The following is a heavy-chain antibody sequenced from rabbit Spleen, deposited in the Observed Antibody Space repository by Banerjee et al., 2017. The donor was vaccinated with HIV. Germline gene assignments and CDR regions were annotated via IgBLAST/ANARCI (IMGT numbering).Heavy chain of an antibody. J-gene: IGHJ3*01. V-gene: IGHV1S40*01. CDR3: ARDGAGGSYFAL. D-gene: IGHD8-1*01. CDR1: GFSFTSGYD. Sequence: QSLEESGGGLVQPGASLTLTCTASGFSFTSGYDMCWVRQAPGTGLEWIGYIDPIFGSTVYASWVNGRFSISRENAQNTVFLQMTSLTTADTATYFCARDGAGGSYFALWGQGTLVTVS. CDR2: IDPIFGST.